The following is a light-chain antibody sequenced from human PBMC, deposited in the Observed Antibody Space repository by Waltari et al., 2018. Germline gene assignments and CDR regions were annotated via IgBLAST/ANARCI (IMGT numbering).Light chain of an antibody. Sequence: EIVMTQSPAAVSLSPGERATLSCRANQNIANNLAWYQHKGGQAPRLLIYDASTRATGIPVRFSGSGSGTEFTLSISSLQTEDFAVYFCQQYDDWPAYSFGQGTKLEIK. V-gene: IGKV3-15*01. CDR3: QQYDDWPAYS. CDR1: QNIANN. J-gene: IGKJ2*01. CDR2: DAS.